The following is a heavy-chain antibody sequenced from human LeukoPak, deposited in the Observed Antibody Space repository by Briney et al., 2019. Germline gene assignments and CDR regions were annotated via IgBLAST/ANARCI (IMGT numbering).Heavy chain of an antibody. CDR2: ITGGSSYI. CDR1: GFTVSSNY. Sequence: GGSLRLSCAASGFTVSSNYMNWVRQAPGKGLEWVSFITGGSSYIYYTDSVKGRFTISRDNAKNSLFLQMNSLRDEDTAVYYCASGFSSSPYFDYWGQGTLVTVSS. V-gene: IGHV3-21*01. CDR3: ASGFSSSPYFDY. D-gene: IGHD6-6*01. J-gene: IGHJ4*02.